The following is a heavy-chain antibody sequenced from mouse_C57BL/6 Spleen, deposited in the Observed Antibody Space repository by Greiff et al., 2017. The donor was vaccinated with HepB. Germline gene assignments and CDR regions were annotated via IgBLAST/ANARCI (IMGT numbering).Heavy chain of an antibody. V-gene: IGHV1-69*01. Sequence: VQLQQPGAELVMPGASVKLSCKASGYTFTSYWMHWVKQRPGQGLEWIGEIDPSDSYTNYNQKFKGKSTLTVDKSSSTAYMQLSSLTSEDSAVYYCARKEAQVAWFAYWGQGTLVTVSA. CDR2: IDPSDSYT. D-gene: IGHD3-2*02. J-gene: IGHJ3*01. CDR3: ARKEAQVAWFAY. CDR1: GYTFTSYW.